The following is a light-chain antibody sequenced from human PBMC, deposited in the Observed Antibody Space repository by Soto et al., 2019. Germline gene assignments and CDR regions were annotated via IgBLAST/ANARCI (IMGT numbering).Light chain of an antibody. V-gene: IGLV1-51*01. CDR2: DNN. Sequence: QSVLTQPPSVSAAPGQKVTISCSGSSSNIGNNYVSWYQQLPGTAPKLLIYDNNKRPSGIPDRFSGSKSGTSATLGITGLQTGDEAVYYCGTWESSLSAFYVFGTGSKVTVL. J-gene: IGLJ1*01. CDR1: SSNIGNNY. CDR3: GTWESSLSAFYV.